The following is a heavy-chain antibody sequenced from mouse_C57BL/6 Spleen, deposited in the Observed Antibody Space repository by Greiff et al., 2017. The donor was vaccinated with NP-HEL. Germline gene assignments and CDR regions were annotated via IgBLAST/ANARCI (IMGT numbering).Heavy chain of an antibody. J-gene: IGHJ4*01. CDR3: ARGELTTTVVATDAMDY. V-gene: IGHV5-17*01. CDR2: ISSGSSTI. D-gene: IGHD1-1*01. Sequence: EVKVVESGGGLVKPGGSLKLSCAASGFTFSDYGMHWVRQAPEKGLEWVAYISSGSSTIYYADTVKGRFTISRDNAKNTLFLQMTSLRSEDTAMYYCARGELTTTVVATDAMDYWGQGTSVTVSS. CDR1: GFTFSDYG.